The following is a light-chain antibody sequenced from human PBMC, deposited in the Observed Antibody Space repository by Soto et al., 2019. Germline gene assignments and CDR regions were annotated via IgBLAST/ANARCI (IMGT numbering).Light chain of an antibody. CDR2: GAS. J-gene: IGKJ1*01. CDR3: QQYTDWRGT. CDR1: QSVNIN. V-gene: IGKV3-15*01. Sequence: DIVMTQSPATLSVSPGERATLSCRASQSVNINLAWYQQKPGQTPRLLIYGASTRATGIPARFSGSGSGTDFTLTISSLQSEDFAVYYCQQYTDWRGTFGQGTKVDIK.